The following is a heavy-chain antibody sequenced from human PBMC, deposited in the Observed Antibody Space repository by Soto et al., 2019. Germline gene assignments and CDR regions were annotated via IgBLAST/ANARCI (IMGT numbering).Heavy chain of an antibody. Sequence: VQLVESGGGLVKPGGSLRLSCAASGFTFSDYYMSWIRQAPGKGLEWVSYISSSNSYTNYADSVKGRFTISRDNAKNSLYLQMNSLRAEDTPVYYCARDADILTGSDAFDIWGQGTMVTVSS. CDR2: ISSSNSYT. J-gene: IGHJ3*02. CDR1: GFTFSDYY. D-gene: IGHD3-9*01. V-gene: IGHV3-11*05. CDR3: ARDADILTGSDAFDI.